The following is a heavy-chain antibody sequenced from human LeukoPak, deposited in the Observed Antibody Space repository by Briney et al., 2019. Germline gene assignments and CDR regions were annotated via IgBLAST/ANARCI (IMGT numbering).Heavy chain of an antibody. CDR3: ARDGSSVPYNWFDP. V-gene: IGHV3-21*01. Sequence: GGSLRLSCAASGFTFSSYSMSWVRQAPGKGLEWVSSISSSSSYIYYADSVKGRFTISRDNAKNSLYLQMNSLRAEDTAVYYCARDGSSVPYNWFDPWGQGTLVTVSS. J-gene: IGHJ5*02. CDR1: GFTFSSYS. CDR2: ISSSSSYI. D-gene: IGHD6-6*01.